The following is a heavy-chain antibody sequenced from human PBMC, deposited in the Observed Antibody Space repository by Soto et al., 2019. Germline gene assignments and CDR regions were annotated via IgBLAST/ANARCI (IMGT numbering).Heavy chain of an antibody. CDR2: ISSSSSYI. J-gene: IGHJ4*02. V-gene: IGHV3-21*01. Sequence: PGGSLRLSCAASGFTFSSYSMNWVRQAPGKGLEWVSSISSSSSYIYYADSVKGRFTISRDNAKNSLYLQMNSLRAEDTAVYYCARSARIAVAGNDYWGQGTLVTVSS. CDR3: ARSARIAVAGNDY. CDR1: GFTFSSYS. D-gene: IGHD6-19*01.